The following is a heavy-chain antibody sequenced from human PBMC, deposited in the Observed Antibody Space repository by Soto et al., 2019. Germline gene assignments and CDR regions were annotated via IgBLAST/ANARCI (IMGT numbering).Heavy chain of an antibody. D-gene: IGHD2-15*01. V-gene: IGHV1-69*13. CDR2: IIPIFGTA. J-gene: IGHJ5*02. CDR3: ARMVVIPAGWFDP. CDR1: GGTFSSYA. Sequence: SVKVSCKASGGTFSSYAISWVRQAPGQGLEWMGGIIPIFGTANYAQKFQGRVTITADESTSTAYMELSSLRSEDTAVYYCARMVVIPAGWFDPWGQGTMVTVS.